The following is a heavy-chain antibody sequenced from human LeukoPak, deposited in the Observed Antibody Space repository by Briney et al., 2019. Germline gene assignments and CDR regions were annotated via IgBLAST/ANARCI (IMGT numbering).Heavy chain of an antibody. D-gene: IGHD6-19*01. CDR1: GGSISSSSYY. V-gene: IGHV4-39*01. CDR3: ARYVLSVAGTSL. J-gene: IGHJ4*02. CDR2: IYYSGST. Sequence: SETLSLTCTVSGGSISSSSYYWGWIRQPPGQGLEWIGTIYYSGSTYYNPSLKSRVTISVDTSKNQFSLKLSSVTAADTAVYYCARYVLSVAGTSLWGQGTLVTVSS.